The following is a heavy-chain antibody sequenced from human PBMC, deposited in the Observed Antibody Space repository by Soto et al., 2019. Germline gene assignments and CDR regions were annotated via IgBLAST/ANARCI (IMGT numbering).Heavy chain of an antibody. CDR1: GFTFSDYY. CDR3: TRDPQASRPDY. CDR2: ISSTGSSV. V-gene: IGHV3-11*01. Sequence: QVQLVESGGGLVKPGGSLRLSCTASGFTFSDYYMSWIRQAPGKGLEWVSYISSTGSSVYYADSVKGRFTMSRYNAKNSLYLRMNSLRAEDTTVYYCTRDPQASRPDYWGQGTLVTVSS. J-gene: IGHJ4*02.